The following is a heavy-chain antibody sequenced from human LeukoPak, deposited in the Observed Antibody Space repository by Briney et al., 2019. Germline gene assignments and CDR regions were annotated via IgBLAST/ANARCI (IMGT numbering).Heavy chain of an antibody. CDR3: ARAVGAIDY. J-gene: IGHJ4*02. CDR1: GFTFSNAW. D-gene: IGHD2-2*01. CDR2: IKSKTDGGTT. Sequence: GGSLRLSCAASGFTFSNAWMSWVRQAPGKGLEWVGRIKSKTDGGTTDYAAPVKGRFTISRDNAKNSLYLQMNSLRAEGTAVYYCARAVGAIDYWGQGTLVTVSS. V-gene: IGHV3-15*01.